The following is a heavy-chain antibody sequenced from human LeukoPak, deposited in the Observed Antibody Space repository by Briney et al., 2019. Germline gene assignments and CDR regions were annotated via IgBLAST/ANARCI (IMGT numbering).Heavy chain of an antibody. CDR1: GFTFSSYS. CDR3: ARHWSWGWDF. D-gene: IGHD7-27*01. V-gene: IGHV3-21*01. CDR2: ISSSSSYI. Sequence: GGSLRLSCAASGFTFSSYSMNWVRQAPGKGLEWVSSISSSSSYIYYADSVKGRFTISRDNAKNSLYLQMNSLRAEDTAVFHCARHWSWGWDFWGQGTLVIVSS. J-gene: IGHJ4*02.